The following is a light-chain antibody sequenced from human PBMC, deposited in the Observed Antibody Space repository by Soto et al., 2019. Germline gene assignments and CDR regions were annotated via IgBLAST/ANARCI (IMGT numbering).Light chain of an antibody. Sequence: DIQLTQSPYFLSASVGDRVTITCRSSQDISSYLGWYQQKPGEAPKLLIYGASTLQSGVPSRFSGSGSGTEFTLTISSLPPEDFASYYCQQLNSYLFTFGQGTRLEIK. V-gene: IGKV1-9*01. CDR2: GAS. CDR3: QQLNSYLFT. J-gene: IGKJ5*01. CDR1: QDISSY.